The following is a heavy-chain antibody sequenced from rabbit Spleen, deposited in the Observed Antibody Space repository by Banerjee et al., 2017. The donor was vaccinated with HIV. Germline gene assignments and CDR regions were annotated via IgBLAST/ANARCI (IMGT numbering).Heavy chain of an antibody. CDR3: ARKTNDGGTGFKL. J-gene: IGHJ4*01. V-gene: IGHV1S40*01. D-gene: IGHD7-1*01. Sequence: QSLEESGGGLVKPGGTLTLTCTVSGFSFSTSYYICWVRQAPGKGLEWIGCGYPDGIGSTAYARWAKGRFTISKTSSTTVTLQMTSLTAADTATYFCARKTNDGGTGFKLWGPGTLVTVS. CDR2: GYPDGIGST. CDR1: GFSFSTSYY.